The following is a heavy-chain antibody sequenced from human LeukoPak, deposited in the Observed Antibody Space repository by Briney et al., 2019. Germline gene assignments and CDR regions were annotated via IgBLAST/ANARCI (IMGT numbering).Heavy chain of an antibody. CDR1: GFTFSSYG. CDR2: ISYDGSNK. J-gene: IGHJ4*02. V-gene: IGHV3-30*18. CDR3: AKDFLRGYDIFSAVDY. Sequence: GGSLRLSCAAPGFTFSSYGMHWVRQAPGKGLEWVAFISYDGSNKYYADSVKGRFTISRDNSKNTLYLQMNSLRSEDTAVYYCAKDFLRGYDIFSAVDYWGQGTLVTVSS. D-gene: IGHD3-9*01.